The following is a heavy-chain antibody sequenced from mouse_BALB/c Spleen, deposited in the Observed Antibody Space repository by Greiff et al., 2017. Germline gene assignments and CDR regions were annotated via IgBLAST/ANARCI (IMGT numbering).Heavy chain of an antibody. CDR2: IDPETGGT. CDR1: GYTFTDYE. CDR3: TRSPAYYGNYEGFAY. J-gene: IGHJ3*01. Sequence: QVQLKQSGAELVRPGASVTLSCKASGYTFTDYEMHWVKQTPVHGLEWIGAIDPETGGTAYNQKFKGKATLTADKSSSTAYMELRSLTSEDSAVYYCTRSPAYYGNYEGFAYWGQGTLVTVSA. D-gene: IGHD2-10*01. V-gene: IGHV1-15*01.